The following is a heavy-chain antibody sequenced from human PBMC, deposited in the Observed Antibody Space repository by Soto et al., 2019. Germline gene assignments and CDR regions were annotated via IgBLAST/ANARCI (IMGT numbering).Heavy chain of an antibody. CDR2: ISSSSSTI. CDR1: GFTFSSYS. D-gene: IGHD3-3*01. J-gene: IGHJ5*02. V-gene: IGHV3-48*02. Sequence: PGGSLRLSCAASGFTFSSYSMNWVRQAPGKGLEWVSYISSSSSTIYYADSVKGRFTISRDNAKNSLYLQMNSLRDEDTAVYYCARESRFLEWLSLNWFDPWGQGNLVTVSS. CDR3: ARESRFLEWLSLNWFDP.